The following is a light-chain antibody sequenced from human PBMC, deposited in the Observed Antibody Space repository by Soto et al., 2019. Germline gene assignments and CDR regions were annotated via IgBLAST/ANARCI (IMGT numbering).Light chain of an antibody. CDR2: AAS. V-gene: IGKV1-39*01. Sequence: DIQMTQSPSSLSASVGDRVTITCRASQSIRRYLNWYQQKPGKAPKLLIFAASDLQSGVPSRFSGSGSETDLTLTISTLQPEDFATYYCQQGHRSPPTFGQGTRLDIK. J-gene: IGKJ5*01. CDR3: QQGHRSPPT. CDR1: QSIRRY.